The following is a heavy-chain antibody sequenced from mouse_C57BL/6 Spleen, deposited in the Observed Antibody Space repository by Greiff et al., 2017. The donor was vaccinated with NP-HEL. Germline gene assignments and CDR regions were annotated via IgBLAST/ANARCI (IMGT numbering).Heavy chain of an antibody. D-gene: IGHD1-1*01. CDR3: ARESYYGSSDQAWFAY. CDR1: GYTFTSYW. V-gene: IGHV1-55*01. CDR2: IYPGRGST. J-gene: IGHJ3*01. Sequence: QVQLQQPGAELVKPGASVKMSCKASGYTFTSYWITWVKQRPGQGLEWIGDIYPGRGSTNYNEKFKSKATLTVDTSSSTAYMQLSSLTSEDSAVYYGARESYYGSSDQAWFAYWGQGTLVTVSA.